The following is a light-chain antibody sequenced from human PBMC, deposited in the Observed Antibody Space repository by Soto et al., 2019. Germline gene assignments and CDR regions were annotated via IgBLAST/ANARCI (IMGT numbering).Light chain of an antibody. J-gene: IGKJ1*01. CDR3: QHYNNLPPTWT. Sequence: DIQMTQSPSSLSASVGDRVTITCQASQDISNYLNWYQQEPGKAPKLLIYDTSNLETGVPSRFSGSGSGTDYTFTISSLQPEDIATYYCQHYNNLPPTWTFGQGTKVDIK. CDR2: DTS. CDR1: QDISNY. V-gene: IGKV1-33*01.